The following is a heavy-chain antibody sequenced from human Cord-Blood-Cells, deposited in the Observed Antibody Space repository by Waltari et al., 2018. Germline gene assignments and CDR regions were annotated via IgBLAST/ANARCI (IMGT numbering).Heavy chain of an antibody. J-gene: IGHJ4*02. D-gene: IGHD5-18*01. Sequence: EWQLVESGEAWINHGVPLTSSCQPQGLPLRHPWLSWSPKAPGKGLEWVGRIKSKTDGGTTDYAAPVKGRFTISRDDSKNTLYLQMNSLKTEDTAVYYCTTDALDTAMVTDYWGQGTLVTVSS. CDR1: GLPLRHPW. V-gene: IGHV3-15*02. CDR3: TTDALDTAMVTDY. CDR2: IKSKTDGGTT.